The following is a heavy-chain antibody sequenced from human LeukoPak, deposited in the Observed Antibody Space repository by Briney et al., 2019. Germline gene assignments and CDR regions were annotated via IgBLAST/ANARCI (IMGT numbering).Heavy chain of an antibody. V-gene: IGHV3-21*01. D-gene: IGHD4-17*01. J-gene: IGHJ4*02. Sequence: GGPLRLSCAASGFTFSTYSMSWVRQAPGKGLEWVSSISSSTGYIYCADSVKGRFTISRDNAKNSMYLQMNSLRAEDTAVYYCARDDGRNGEYDYWGQGTLVTVSS. CDR2: ISSSTGYI. CDR1: GFTFSTYS. CDR3: ARDDGRNGEYDY.